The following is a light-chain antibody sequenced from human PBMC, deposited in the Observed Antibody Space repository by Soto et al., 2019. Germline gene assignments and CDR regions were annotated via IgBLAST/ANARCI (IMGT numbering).Light chain of an antibody. Sequence: QSVVTQPPSASGTPGQRVTISCSGSSSNIGSNSVNWYQHLPGTAPKLLIYSNNQRPSGVPDRLSGSKSGTSASLAISGLQSEDEADYYCASWDDSLNGVIFGGGTKLTV. J-gene: IGLJ2*01. CDR3: ASWDDSLNGVI. CDR1: SSNIGSNS. V-gene: IGLV1-44*01. CDR2: SNN.